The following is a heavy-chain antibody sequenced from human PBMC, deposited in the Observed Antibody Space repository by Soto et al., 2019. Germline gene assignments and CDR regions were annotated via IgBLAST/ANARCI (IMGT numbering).Heavy chain of an antibody. D-gene: IGHD3-10*01. J-gene: IGHJ4*02. V-gene: IGHV3-30-3*01. CDR1: GFTFSSYA. Sequence: PGGSLRLSCAASGFTFSSYAMHWVRQAPGKGLEWVAVISYDGSNKYYADSVKGRFTISRDNSKNTLYLQMNSLRAEDTAVYYCASSVGFREFDYWGQGTLVTVSS. CDR3: ASSVGFREFDY. CDR2: ISYDGSNK.